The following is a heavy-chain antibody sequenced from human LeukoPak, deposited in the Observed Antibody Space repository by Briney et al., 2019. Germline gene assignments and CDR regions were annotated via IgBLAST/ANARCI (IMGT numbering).Heavy chain of an antibody. V-gene: IGHV1-69*13. CDR1: GGTFSSYA. D-gene: IGHD4-11*01. Sequence: SVKVSCKASGGTFSSYAISWVRQAPGPGLEWMGGIIPIFGTANYAQKFQGRVTITADESTSTAYMELSSLRSEDTAVYYCARFDYSNTLGGDYWGQGTLVTVSS. J-gene: IGHJ4*02. CDR2: IIPIFGTA. CDR3: ARFDYSNTLGGDY.